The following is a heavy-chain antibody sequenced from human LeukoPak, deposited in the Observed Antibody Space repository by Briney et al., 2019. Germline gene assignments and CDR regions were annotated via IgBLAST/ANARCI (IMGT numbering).Heavy chain of an antibody. J-gene: IGHJ6*02. Sequence: GGSLRLSCAASGFTFSSYEMNWVRQAPGKGLEGVSYISSSGSTIYYADSVKGRFTISRDNAKNSLYLQMNSLRAEDTAVYYCARDRRTGRRYGMDVWGQGATVTVSS. CDR3: ARDRRTGRRYGMDV. CDR2: ISSSGSTI. D-gene: IGHD6-6*01. CDR1: GFTFSSYE. V-gene: IGHV3-48*03.